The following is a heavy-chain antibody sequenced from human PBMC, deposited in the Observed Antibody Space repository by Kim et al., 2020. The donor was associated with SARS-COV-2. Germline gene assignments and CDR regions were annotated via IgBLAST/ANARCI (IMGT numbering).Heavy chain of an antibody. CDR3: ARGCVLRYFDWLLSESWFDP. Sequence: ASVKVSCKASGYTFTSYAMNWVRQAPGQGLEWMGWINTNTGNPTYAQGFTGRFVFSLDTSVSTAYLQISSLKAEDTAVYYCARGCVLRYFDWLLSESWFDPWDQGTLVTVSS. CDR2: INTNTGNP. V-gene: IGHV7-4-1*02. J-gene: IGHJ5*02. CDR1: GYTFTSYA. D-gene: IGHD3-9*01.